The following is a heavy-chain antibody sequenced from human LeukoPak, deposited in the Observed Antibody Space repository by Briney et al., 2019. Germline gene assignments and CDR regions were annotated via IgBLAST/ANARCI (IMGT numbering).Heavy chain of an antibody. Sequence: GASVKVSCKASGYTFTSYDINWVRQAPGQGLEWMGWMNSNSGNTGCAQKFQGRLTITRITSISTAYMELSSLRSEDTAVYYCARGASRSFDYWGQGTLVTVSS. CDR1: GYTFTSYD. J-gene: IGHJ4*02. V-gene: IGHV1-8*03. CDR3: ARGASRSFDY. D-gene: IGHD2-15*01. CDR2: MNSNSGNT.